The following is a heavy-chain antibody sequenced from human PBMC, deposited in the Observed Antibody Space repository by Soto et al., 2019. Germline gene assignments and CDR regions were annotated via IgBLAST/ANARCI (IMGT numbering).Heavy chain of an antibody. V-gene: IGHV1-46*01. D-gene: IGHD2-15*01. Sequence: VASVKVSCKASGYSFSNYYMHWVRQAPGQGLEWMGLINPSGLSTTYAQKFQGRVTMTRDTSTTTVFMELSSLRSEDTALYFCARAPCSGGGCKDFDYWGQGTLVTVSS. CDR3: ARAPCSGGGCKDFDY. J-gene: IGHJ4*02. CDR1: GYSFSNYY. CDR2: INPSGLST.